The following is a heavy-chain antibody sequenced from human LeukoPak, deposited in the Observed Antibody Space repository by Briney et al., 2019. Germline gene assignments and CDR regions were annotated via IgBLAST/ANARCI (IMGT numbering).Heavy chain of an antibody. CDR1: GFTFDDYA. CDR2: ISWNSGSI. D-gene: IGHD2-2*02. Sequence: GRSLRLSCAASGFTFDDYATHWVRQAPGKGLEWVSGISWNSGSIGYADSVKGRFTISRDNFKNTVYLQTDSLRTEDMAVYYCAREYCTTNNCYNWGLGYWGQGTLLTVSS. CDR3: AREYCTTNNCYNWGLGY. V-gene: IGHV3-9*03. J-gene: IGHJ4*02.